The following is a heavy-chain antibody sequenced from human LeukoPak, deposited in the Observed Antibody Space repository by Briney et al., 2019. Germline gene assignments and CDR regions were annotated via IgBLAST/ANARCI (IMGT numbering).Heavy chain of an antibody. V-gene: IGHV4-30-4*07. J-gene: IGHJ4*02. CDR1: GGSISSGGYS. D-gene: IGHD6-6*01. CDR3: ARGGAALFFDY. Sequence: PSQTLSLTCAVSGGSISSGGYSWSWIRQPPGKGLEWIGYIYYSGSTYYNPSLKSRVTTSVDTSKNQFSLKLSSVTAADTAVYYCARGGAALFFDYWGQGTLVTVSS. CDR2: IYYSGST.